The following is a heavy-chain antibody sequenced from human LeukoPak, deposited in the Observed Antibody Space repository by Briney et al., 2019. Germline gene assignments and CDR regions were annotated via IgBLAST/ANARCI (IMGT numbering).Heavy chain of an antibody. CDR3: TRVRSGNDFDY. V-gene: IGHV3-49*04. Sequence: TGGSLRLSCSASGFTFGDHAMSWVRQAPGKGLEWVGFIRSKGYGGTTEYAASVEGRFSLSRDDSKSFVYLQMSSLKTEDTAVYYCTRVRSGNDFDYWDQGTLVTVSS. CDR1: GFTFGDHA. D-gene: IGHD3-10*01. CDR2: IRSKGYGGTT. J-gene: IGHJ4*02.